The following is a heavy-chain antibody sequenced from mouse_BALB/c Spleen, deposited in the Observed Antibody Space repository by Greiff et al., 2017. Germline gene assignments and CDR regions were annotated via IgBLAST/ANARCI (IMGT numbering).Heavy chain of an antibody. J-gene: IGHJ1*01. Sequence: VQLKQSGAELVRPGALVKLSCKASGFNIKDYDMHWVKQRPEQGLEWIGWIDPENGNTIYDPKFQGKASITADTSSNTAYLQLSSLTSEDTAVYYCARGGGYFDVWGAGTTVTVSS. CDR2: IDPENGNT. CDR1: GFNIKDYD. CDR3: ARGGGYFDV. V-gene: IGHV14-1*02.